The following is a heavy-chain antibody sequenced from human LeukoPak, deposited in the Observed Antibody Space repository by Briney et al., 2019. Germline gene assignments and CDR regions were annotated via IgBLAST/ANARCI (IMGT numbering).Heavy chain of an antibody. V-gene: IGHV4-59*08. CDR3: ARGARAGYNLEPFDY. CDR2: IYYSGST. J-gene: IGHJ4*02. CDR1: GGSMSSYY. Sequence: SKTLSLTCTVSGGSMSSYYWSWIRQPPGKGLEWIGYIYYSGSTKYNPSLKSRVTISVDTSKNQFSLKLSSVTAADTAVYYCARGARAGYNLEPFDYWGQGTLVTVSS. D-gene: IGHD5-24*01.